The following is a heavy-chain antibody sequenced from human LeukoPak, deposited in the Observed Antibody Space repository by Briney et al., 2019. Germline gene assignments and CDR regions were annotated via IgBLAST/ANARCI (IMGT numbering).Heavy chain of an antibody. CDR1: GGSFSGYY. V-gene: IGHV4-34*01. CDR3: AREGDSSGWYGGWFDP. J-gene: IGHJ5*02. D-gene: IGHD6-19*01. CDR2: INHSGST. Sequence: SETLSLTCAVYGGSFSGYYWSWIRQPPGKGLEWIGEINHSGSTNYNPSLKSRVTISVDTSKNQFSLKLSSVTAADTAVYYCAREGDSSGWYGGWFDPWGQGTLVTVSS.